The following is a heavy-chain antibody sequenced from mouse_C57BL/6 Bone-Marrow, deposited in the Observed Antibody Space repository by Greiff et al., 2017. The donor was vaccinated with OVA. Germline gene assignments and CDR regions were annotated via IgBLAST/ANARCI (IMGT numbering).Heavy chain of an antibody. V-gene: IGHV5-4*01. J-gene: IGHJ2*01. Sequence: EVQLVESGGGLVKPGGSLKLSCAASGFTFSSYAMSWVRQTPEKRLEWVATISDGGSYTYYPDNVKGRFTISRDNAKNNLYLQMSHLKSEDTAMYYCARDYDYDDYFDYWGQGTTLTVSS. D-gene: IGHD2-4*01. CDR1: GFTFSSYA. CDR3: ARDYDYDDYFDY. CDR2: ISDGGSYT.